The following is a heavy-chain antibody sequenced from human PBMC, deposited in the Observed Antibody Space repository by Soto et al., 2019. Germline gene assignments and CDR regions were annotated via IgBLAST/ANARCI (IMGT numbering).Heavy chain of an antibody. D-gene: IGHD3-10*01. V-gene: IGHV3-21*01. CDR2: ISSSSSYI. CDR1: GFTFSSYD. CDR3: ARAGYGSGSYYFDY. J-gene: IGHJ4*02. Sequence: GGSLRLSCAASGFTFSSYDMNWVRQAPGKGLEWVSSISSSSSYIYYADSVKGRFTISRDNAKNSLYLQMNSLGAEDTAVYYCARAGYGSGSYYFDYWGQGTLVTVSS.